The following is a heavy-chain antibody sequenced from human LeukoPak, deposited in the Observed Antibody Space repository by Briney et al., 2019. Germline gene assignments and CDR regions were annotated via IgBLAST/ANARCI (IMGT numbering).Heavy chain of an antibody. CDR2: IYTSGST. D-gene: IGHD6-13*01. CDR3: ARAIAAAGTPEWFDP. Sequence: SETLSLTCTVSDDSITGFYWNWIRQPPGKGLEWIGRIYTSGSTNYNPSLKSRVTMSVDTSKNQFSLKLSSVTAADTAVYYCARAIAAAGTPEWFDPWGQGTLVTVSS. J-gene: IGHJ5*02. CDR1: DDSITGFY. V-gene: IGHV4-4*07.